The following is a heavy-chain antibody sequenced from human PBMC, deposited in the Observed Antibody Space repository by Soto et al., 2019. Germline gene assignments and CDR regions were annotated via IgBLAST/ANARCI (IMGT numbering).Heavy chain of an antibody. D-gene: IGHD6-19*01. CDR1: GFSVSSNY. J-gene: IGHJ4*02. CDR3: AGDPGSIAVAGAI. V-gene: IGHV3-53*01. Sequence: EVQLVESGGGLIQPGGSLRLACAASGFSVSSNYMSWVRQAPGKGLEWVSVNYTGGSTHYADSVEGRFTISRDISKNTLYLQMNSLRAEDTAVYYCAGDPGSIAVAGAIWGQGTLVTVSS. CDR2: NYTGGST.